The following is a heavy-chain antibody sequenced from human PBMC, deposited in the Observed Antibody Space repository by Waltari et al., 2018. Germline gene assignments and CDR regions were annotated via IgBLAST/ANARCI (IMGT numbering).Heavy chain of an antibody. D-gene: IGHD2-15*01. Sequence: EVQLVESGGGLVKPGGSLRLSCAASGFSFSSYCMNCVRQAPGRGLEWVSSLSSGGDYIYYTDSVKGRFTISRDNAKNSLYLQMNSLRAEDTALYYCATNLYCGGGTCQHRVIDYWGQGTLVTVSS. J-gene: IGHJ4*02. CDR3: ATNLYCGGGTCQHRVIDY. V-gene: IGHV3-21*01. CDR2: LSSGGDYI. CDR1: GFSFSSYC.